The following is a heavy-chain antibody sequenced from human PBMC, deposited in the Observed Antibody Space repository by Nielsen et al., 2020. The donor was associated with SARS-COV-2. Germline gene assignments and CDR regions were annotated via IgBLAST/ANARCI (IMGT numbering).Heavy chain of an antibody. D-gene: IGHD3-9*01. V-gene: IGHV6-1*01. Sequence: WIRQSPSRGLEWLGRTYYRSKWYNDYAVSVKSRITINPDTSKNQFSLQLNPVTPEDTAVYYCARDRYDYDILTGYYGPYYYYGMDVWGQGTTVTVSS. CDR2: TYYRSKWYN. CDR3: ARDRYDYDILTGYYGPYYYYGMDV. J-gene: IGHJ6*02.